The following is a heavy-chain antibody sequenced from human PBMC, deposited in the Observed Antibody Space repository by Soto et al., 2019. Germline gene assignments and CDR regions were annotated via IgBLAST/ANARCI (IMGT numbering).Heavy chain of an antibody. CDR2: IRSKAYGGTT. Sequence: PGGSLRLSCTASGFTFGDYAMSWVRQAPGKGLEWVGFIRSKAYGGTTEYAASVKGRFTISRDDSKSIAYLQMNSLKTEDTAVYYCTRKTYGDLYYFDYWGQGTLVTVSS. CDR1: GFTFGDYA. J-gene: IGHJ4*02. D-gene: IGHD4-17*01. V-gene: IGHV3-49*04. CDR3: TRKTYGDLYYFDY.